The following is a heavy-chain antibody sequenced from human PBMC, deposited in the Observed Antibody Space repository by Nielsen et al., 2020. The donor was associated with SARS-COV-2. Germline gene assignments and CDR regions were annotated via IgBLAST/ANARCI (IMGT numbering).Heavy chain of an antibody. Sequence: LKISCAASGFTFSSYAMSWVRQAPGKGLEWVSAISGSGGSTYYADSVKGRFTISRDNSKNTLYLQMNSLRAEDTAVYYCAKVPVTGIDSFYYYYGMDVWGQGTTVTVSS. CDR1: GFTFSSYA. CDR3: AKVPVTGIDSFYYYYGMDV. D-gene: IGHD1-20*01. V-gene: IGHV3-23*01. J-gene: IGHJ6*02. CDR2: ISGSGGST.